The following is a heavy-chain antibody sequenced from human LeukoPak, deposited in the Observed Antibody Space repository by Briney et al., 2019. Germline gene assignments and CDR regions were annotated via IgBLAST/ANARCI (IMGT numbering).Heavy chain of an antibody. D-gene: IGHD3-9*01. Sequence: ASVKVSCNTSGSTFTNYGIIWVRQAPGQGLEWMGWISAYDGNTNYAQKLQGRVTMTTDTSTTTAYMELRSLRSDDTAVYYCARELRYFDYSGGFDYWGQGTLVTVSS. CDR1: GSTFTNYG. J-gene: IGHJ4*02. CDR2: ISAYDGNT. CDR3: ARELRYFDYSGGFDY. V-gene: IGHV1-18*01.